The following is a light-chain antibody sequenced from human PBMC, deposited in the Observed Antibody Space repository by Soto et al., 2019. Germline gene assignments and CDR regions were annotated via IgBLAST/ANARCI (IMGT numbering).Light chain of an antibody. V-gene: IGLV1-40*01. CDR3: QSYDSSLSNSVI. Sequence: QPVLTQPPSVSGAPGQRVTISCTGSSSNIGAGYDVHWYRQLPGSAPQLLLHGNSNRPSGVPDRFSGSKSGPSASLAITGLQAEDEAEYYCQSYDSSLSNSVIFGGGTKVTVL. CDR2: GNS. J-gene: IGLJ2*01. CDR1: SSNIGAGYD.